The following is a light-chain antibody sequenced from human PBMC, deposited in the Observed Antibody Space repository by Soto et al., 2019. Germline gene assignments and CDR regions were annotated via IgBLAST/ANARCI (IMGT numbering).Light chain of an antibody. CDR2: DAS. V-gene: IGKV3-15*01. Sequence: IVLTQSPATLSVSPGERATLSCRASQSISSNLAWYQQKPGQAPKLLIYDASTRDSGIPARFSGSGSGTDFTLTISSLQPEDFAAYYCQQRNNWSWTFGQGTQVDIK. J-gene: IGKJ1*01. CDR1: QSISSN. CDR3: QQRNNWSWT.